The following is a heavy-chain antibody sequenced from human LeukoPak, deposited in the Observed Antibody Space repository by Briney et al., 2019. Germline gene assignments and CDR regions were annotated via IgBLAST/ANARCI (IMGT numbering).Heavy chain of an antibody. CDR1: GYTFTSYG. CDR2: ISAYNGNT. Sequence: GASVKVSCKASGYTFTSYGISWVRQAPGQGLEWMGWISAYNGNTNYAQKLQGRVTMTTDTSTSTAYMELRSLRSGDTAVYYCARGSRVAAAGYYYYGMDVWGQGTTVTVSS. J-gene: IGHJ6*02. CDR3: ARGSRVAAAGYYYYGMDV. V-gene: IGHV1-18*01. D-gene: IGHD6-13*01.